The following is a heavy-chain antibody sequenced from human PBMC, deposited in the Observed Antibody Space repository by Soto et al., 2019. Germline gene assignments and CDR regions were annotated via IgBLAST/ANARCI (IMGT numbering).Heavy chain of an antibody. V-gene: IGHV3-15*07. CDR2: IKSKTDGGTT. Sequence: EVQLVESGGGLVKPGGSLRLSCAASGFTFSNAWMNWVRQAPGKGLEWVGRIKSKTDGGTTDYAAPVKGRFTISRDDSKNTLYLQMNSLKTEDTAVYYCTSSTGTTSYWFDPWGQGTLVTVSS. J-gene: IGHJ5*02. CDR3: TSSTGTTSYWFDP. D-gene: IGHD1-1*01. CDR1: GFTFSNAW.